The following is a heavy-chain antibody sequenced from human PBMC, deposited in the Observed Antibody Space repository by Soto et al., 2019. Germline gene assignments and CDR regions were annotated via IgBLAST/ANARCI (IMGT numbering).Heavy chain of an antibody. CDR1: SVSNAW. V-gene: IGHV3-15*07. CDR2: IKNKTDGGTT. Sequence: SVSNAWMNWVRQAPGKGLEWVGRIKNKTDGGTTDYAAPVKGRFTISRDDSKNTLYMQMNSLKTENTAGYYCTTTTGLLWTNGAFDIWGQGTMVTVSS. D-gene: IGHD2-8*01. CDR3: TTTTGLLWTNGAFDI. J-gene: IGHJ3*02.